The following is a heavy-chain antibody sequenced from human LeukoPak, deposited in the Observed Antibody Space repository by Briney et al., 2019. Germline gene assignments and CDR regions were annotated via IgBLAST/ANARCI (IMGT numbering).Heavy chain of an antibody. D-gene: IGHD3-22*01. J-gene: IGHJ4*02. CDR3: AKRNWNSGYYLDL. V-gene: IGHV5-51*01. CDR2: IYPADSDT. CDR1: GYNFIHYW. Sequence: GESLKISCEASGYNFIHYWIGWVRQVPGKGLEWMGIIYPADSDTKYSPSFHGQVTISADKSISTAYLQLVNLKPSDTAIYYCAKRNWNSGYYLDLWGQGNPVTGFS.